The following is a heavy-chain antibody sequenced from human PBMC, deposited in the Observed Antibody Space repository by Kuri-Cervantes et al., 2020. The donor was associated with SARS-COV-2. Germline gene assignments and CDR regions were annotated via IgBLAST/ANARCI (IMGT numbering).Heavy chain of an antibody. V-gene: IGHV4-34*01. J-gene: IGHJ6*03. CDR1: GGSFSGYY. CDR3: ARVVVAAYYYYYYMDV. D-gene: IGHD2-15*01. Sequence: GSLRLSCAVYGGSFSGYYWSWIRQPPGEGLEWIGEINHSGSTNYNPSLKSRVTISVDTSKNQFSLKLSSVTAADTAVYYCARVVVAAYYYYYYMDVWGKGTTVTVSS. CDR2: INHSGST.